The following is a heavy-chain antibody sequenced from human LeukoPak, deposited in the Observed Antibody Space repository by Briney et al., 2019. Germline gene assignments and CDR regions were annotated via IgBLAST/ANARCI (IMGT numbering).Heavy chain of an antibody. CDR3: AKDRRDGYEFDY. CDR2: IDGDGSTT. J-gene: IGHJ4*02. D-gene: IGHD5-24*01. Sequence: GGSLRLSCAASGFTFSDHWMHWVRQAPGKGLVWVSRIDGDGSTTNYVDSVKGRFTISRDNAKNTLYLQMNSLRAEDTAVYYCAKDRRDGYEFDYWGQGTLVTVSS. V-gene: IGHV3-74*01. CDR1: GFTFSDHW.